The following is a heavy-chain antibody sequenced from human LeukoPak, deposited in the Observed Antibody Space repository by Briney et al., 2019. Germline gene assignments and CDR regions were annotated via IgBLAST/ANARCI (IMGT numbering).Heavy chain of an antibody. CDR2: IIPIFGIA. V-gene: IGHV1-69*04. CDR3: ARGGLRVTIDY. D-gene: IGHD4-17*01. Sequence: GASVKVSCKASGSTFSSYAISWVRQAPGQGLEWMGRIIPIFGIANYAQKFQGRVTMTTDTSTSTAYMELRSLRSDDTAVYYCARGGLRVTIDYWGQGTLVTVSS. CDR1: GSTFSSYA. J-gene: IGHJ4*02.